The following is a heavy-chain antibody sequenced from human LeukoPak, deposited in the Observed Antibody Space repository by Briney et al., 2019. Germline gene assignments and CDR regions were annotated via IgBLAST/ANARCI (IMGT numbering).Heavy chain of an antibody. Sequence: ASVKVSCKASGYTFTSYAMHWVRQAPGQRLEWMGWINAGNGNTKYSQKFQGRVTITRDTSASTAYMELSSLRSEDTAVYYCARDSVSLVRGVLPPDYWGQGTLVTVSS. J-gene: IGHJ4*02. CDR3: ARDSVSLVRGVLPPDY. V-gene: IGHV1-3*01. D-gene: IGHD3-10*01. CDR2: INAGNGNT. CDR1: GYTFTSYA.